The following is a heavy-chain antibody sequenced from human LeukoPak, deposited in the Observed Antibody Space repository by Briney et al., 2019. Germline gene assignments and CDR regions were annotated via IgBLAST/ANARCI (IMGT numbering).Heavy chain of an antibody. CDR1: GFTFSSYS. Sequence: GGSLRLSCAASGFTFSSYSMNWVRQAPGKGLEWVSYISSSSSTIYYADSVKGRFTISRDNSKNTLYLQMNSLRAEDTAVYYCAKARGIVVVPAAIDYWGQGTLVTVSS. J-gene: IGHJ4*02. CDR3: AKARGIVVVPAAIDY. CDR2: ISSSSSTI. V-gene: IGHV3-48*01. D-gene: IGHD2-2*01.